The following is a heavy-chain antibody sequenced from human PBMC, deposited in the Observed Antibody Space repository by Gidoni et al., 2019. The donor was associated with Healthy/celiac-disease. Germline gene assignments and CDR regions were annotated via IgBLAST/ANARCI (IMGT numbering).Heavy chain of an antibody. J-gene: IGHJ3*02. V-gene: IGHV3-33*01. Sequence: QVQLVESGGGVVQPGRSLRLSCAASGFTFSSYGMHWVRQAPGKGLEWVAVIWYDVSNKYYADSVKGRFTISRDNSKNTLYLQMNSLRAEDTAVYYCARVGYYDSSAPDAFDIWGQGTMVTVSS. CDR1: GFTFSSYG. CDR2: IWYDVSNK. D-gene: IGHD3-22*01. CDR3: ARVGYYDSSAPDAFDI.